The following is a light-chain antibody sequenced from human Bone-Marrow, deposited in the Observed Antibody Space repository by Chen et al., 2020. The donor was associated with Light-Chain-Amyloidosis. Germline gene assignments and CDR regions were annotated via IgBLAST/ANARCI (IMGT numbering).Light chain of an antibody. Sequence: SSVLTQPSSVSVAPGQTATIACAGNNIGSTSVHWYQQTPGQAPLLVVYDDSDRPSGIPERLSGSNSGNTATLTISRVEAGDEADYYCQVWDRSRDRPVFGGGTKLTVL. CDR2: DDS. CDR3: QVWDRSRDRPV. CDR1: NIGSTS. J-gene: IGLJ3*02. V-gene: IGLV3-21*02.